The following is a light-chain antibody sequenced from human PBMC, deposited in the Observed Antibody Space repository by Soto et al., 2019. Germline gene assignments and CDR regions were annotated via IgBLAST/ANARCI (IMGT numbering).Light chain of an antibody. J-gene: IGKJ1*01. V-gene: IGKV1-5*03. CDR3: QKFYRYPWT. Sequence: DIQMTQSPSTLSASVGDRVTITCRASQSVDTCLAWYQQKPGKAPHLLIYKASSLETGVPSRLSGSGSVTEFTLTISSLQPDDFATSYCQKFYRYPWTFGQGTQVEIK. CDR2: KAS. CDR1: QSVDTC.